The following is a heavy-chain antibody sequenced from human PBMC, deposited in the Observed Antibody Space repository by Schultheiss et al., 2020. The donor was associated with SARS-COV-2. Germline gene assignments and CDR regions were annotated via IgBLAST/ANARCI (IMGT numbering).Heavy chain of an antibody. J-gene: IGHJ2*01. V-gene: IGHV4-31*01. CDR3: ARDRGPNGYGRYFDL. Sequence: SETLSLTCTVSGGSISSGGYYWSWIRQHPGKGLEWIGYIYYSGSTYYNPSLKSLVTISVDTSKNQFSLKLSSVTAADTAVYYCARDRGPNGYGRYFDLWGRGTLVTVSS. CDR2: IYYSGST. D-gene: IGHD5-12*01. CDR1: GGSISSGGYY.